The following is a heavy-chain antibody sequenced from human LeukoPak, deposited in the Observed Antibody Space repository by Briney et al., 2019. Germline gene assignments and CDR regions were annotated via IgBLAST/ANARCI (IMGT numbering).Heavy chain of an antibody. V-gene: IGHV3-66*02. CDR2: IYSGGTT. CDR1: GFTVSRNY. J-gene: IGHJ4*02. CDR3: ARDTSGGYSFDY. Sequence: GGSLRLSCAAFGFTVSRNYMTWVRQAPGKGLEWVSVIYSGGTTYYADSVKGRFTISRDNSKNTLYLQMNSLRAEDTAVYYCARDTSGGYSFDYWGQGTLVTVSS. D-gene: IGHD6-13*01.